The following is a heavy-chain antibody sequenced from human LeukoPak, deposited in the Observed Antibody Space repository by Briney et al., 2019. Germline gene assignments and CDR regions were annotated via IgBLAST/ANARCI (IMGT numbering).Heavy chain of an antibody. D-gene: IGHD3-3*01. Sequence: SETLSLTCTVSGGSISSSSYYWGWIRQPPGKGLEWIGSIYYSGSTYYNPSLKSRVTISVDTSKNQFSLKLTSVTAADTAVYYCARFPYDFAEGYYYMDVWGKGTTVTISS. CDR2: IYYSGST. V-gene: IGHV4-39*01. CDR1: GGSISSSSYY. CDR3: ARFPYDFAEGYYYMDV. J-gene: IGHJ6*03.